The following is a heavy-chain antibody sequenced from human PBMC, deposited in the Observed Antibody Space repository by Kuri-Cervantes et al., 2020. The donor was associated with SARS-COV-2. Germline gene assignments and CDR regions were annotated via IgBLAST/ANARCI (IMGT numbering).Heavy chain of an antibody. D-gene: IGHD1-1*01. J-gene: IGHJ4*02. V-gene: IGHV3-7*01. CDR2: IKQDGSEK. CDR3: ASSGNWNDDFDY. CDR1: GSTFLPYG. Sequence: GESLKISCAASGSTFLPYGMNWVRQAPGKGLEWVANIKQDGSEKYYVDSVKGRFTISRDNAKNSLYLQMNSLRAEDTAIYYCASSGNWNDDFDYWGQGTLVTVSS.